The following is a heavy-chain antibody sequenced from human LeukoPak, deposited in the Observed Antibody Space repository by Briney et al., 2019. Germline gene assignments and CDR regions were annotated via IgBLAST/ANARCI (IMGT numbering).Heavy chain of an antibody. V-gene: IGHV1-46*01. CDR1: GYTFTSYY. Sequence: ASVKVSCKASGYTFTSYYMHWVRQAPGQGLEWMGIINPSGGSTSYAQKFQGRVTITADESTSTAYMELSSLRSEDTAVYYCARARSPYGDYPFDYWGQGTLVTVSS. J-gene: IGHJ4*02. D-gene: IGHD4-17*01. CDR3: ARARSPYGDYPFDY. CDR2: INPSGGST.